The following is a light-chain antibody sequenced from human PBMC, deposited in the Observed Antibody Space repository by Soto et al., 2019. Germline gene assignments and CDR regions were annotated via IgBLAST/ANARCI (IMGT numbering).Light chain of an antibody. CDR3: SSYTNINTRACV. J-gene: IGLJ1*01. CDR1: SSNIGGYNV. CDR2: EGI. Sequence: QSALTQPASVSGSPGQSITISCSGTSSNIGGYNVVSWYQQHPGKAPKVIVYEGIKRPSGVSDRFSGSTSGNTASLTISGLQAEDEAEYYCSSYTNINTRACVFGTGTKVTVL. V-gene: IGLV2-14*02.